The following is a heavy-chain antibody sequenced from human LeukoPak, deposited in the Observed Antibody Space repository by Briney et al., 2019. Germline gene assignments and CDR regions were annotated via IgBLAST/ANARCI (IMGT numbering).Heavy chain of an antibody. Sequence: ASVKVSCKVSGYTLAELSMHWVRQAPGKGLEWMGGFDPEDGETIYAQKFQGRVTMTEDTSTDTAYMELSSLRSEDTAVYYCATGASSGYFGQFDYWGQGTLVTVSS. J-gene: IGHJ4*02. CDR1: GYTLAELS. D-gene: IGHD3-22*01. V-gene: IGHV1-24*01. CDR3: ATGASSGYFGQFDY. CDR2: FDPEDGET.